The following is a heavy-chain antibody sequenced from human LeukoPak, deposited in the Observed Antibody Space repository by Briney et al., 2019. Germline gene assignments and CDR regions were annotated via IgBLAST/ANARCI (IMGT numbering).Heavy chain of an antibody. V-gene: IGHV4-34*01. CDR3: ARLVLWFGYYYGMDV. CDR2: INHSGST. Sequence: PSETLSLTCAVYGGSFSGYYWSWIRQPPGKGLEGIGEINHSGSTNYNPSLKSRVTISVDTSKNQFSLKLSSVTAADTAVYYCARLVLWFGYYYGMDVWGQGTTVTVSS. CDR1: GGSFSGYY. J-gene: IGHJ6*02. D-gene: IGHD3-10*01.